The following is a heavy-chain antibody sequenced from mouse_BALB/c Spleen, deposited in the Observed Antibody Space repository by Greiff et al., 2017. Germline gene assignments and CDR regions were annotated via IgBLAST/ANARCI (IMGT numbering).Heavy chain of an antibody. J-gene: IGHJ1*01. CDR1: GFTFSSFG. V-gene: IGHV5-17*02. CDR3: ARDRYFDV. Sequence: EVKLVESGGGLVQPGGSRKLSCAASGFTFSSFGMHWVRQAPEKGLEWVAYISSGSSTIYYAATVKGRFTISRDNPKNTLFLQMSSLKSEDTAMYYCARDRYFDVWGAGTTVTVSS. CDR2: ISSGSSTI.